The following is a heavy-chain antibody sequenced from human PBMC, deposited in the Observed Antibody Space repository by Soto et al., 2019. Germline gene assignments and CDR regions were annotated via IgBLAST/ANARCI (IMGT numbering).Heavy chain of an antibody. V-gene: IGHV3-30*18. CDR1: GFTFSSYG. J-gene: IGHJ4*02. CDR3: AKDLQPGKYYFDY. D-gene: IGHD1-1*01. CDR2: ISYDGSNK. Sequence: PGGSLRLSCGASGFTFSSYGMHWVRQAPGKGLEWVAVISYDGSNKYYADSVKGRFTISRDNSKNTLYLQMNSLRAEDTAVYYCAKDLQPGKYYFDYWGQGTLVTVSS.